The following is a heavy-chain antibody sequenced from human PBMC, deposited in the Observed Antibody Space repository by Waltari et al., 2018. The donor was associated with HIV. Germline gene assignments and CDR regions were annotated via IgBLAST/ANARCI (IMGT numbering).Heavy chain of an antibody. CDR2: INTNSGNP. V-gene: IGHV7-4-1*02. D-gene: IGHD6-19*01. CDR3: ARRNGSGWFSFDN. Sequence: QVQLVQSGSELKKPGASVNISCKASGYTFTSYALNWDRQAPGQGLEWMGWINTNSGNPTYAQGFTGRFVVSLDTSVSTTYLQITSLKAEDTAVYYCARRNGSGWFSFDNWGQGTLVTVSS. CDR1: GYTFTSYA. J-gene: IGHJ4*02.